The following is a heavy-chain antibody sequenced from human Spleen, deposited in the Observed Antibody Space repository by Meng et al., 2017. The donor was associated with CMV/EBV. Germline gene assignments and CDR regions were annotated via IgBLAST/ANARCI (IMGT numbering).Heavy chain of an antibody. CDR1: GFTLSSYW. V-gene: IGHV3-7*01. J-gene: IGHJ6*02. CDR3: AREGGSSGWYDYYYYGMDV. D-gene: IGHD6-19*01. Sequence: GESLKISCAASGFTLSSYWMSWVRQAPGKELEWVANIKQDGSEKYYVDSVKGRFTISRDNAKNSLYLQMNSLRAEDTAVYYCAREGGSSGWYDYYYYGMDVWGQGTTVTVSS. CDR2: IKQDGSEK.